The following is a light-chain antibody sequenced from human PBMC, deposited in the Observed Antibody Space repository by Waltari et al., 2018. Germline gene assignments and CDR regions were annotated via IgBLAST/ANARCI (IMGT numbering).Light chain of an antibody. CDR3: ALYMGSGIWV. CDR1: SGSLSTTSY. Sequence: QTVVTQEPSLSVSPGGTVTLTCALSSGSLSTTSYATWYQPTPGQAPRTLVYKANARSSGVPYRFAGSILGNTAALTITGAQADDESDYYCALYMGSGIWVFGGETRLTVL. V-gene: IGLV8-61*01. CDR2: KAN. J-gene: IGLJ3*02.